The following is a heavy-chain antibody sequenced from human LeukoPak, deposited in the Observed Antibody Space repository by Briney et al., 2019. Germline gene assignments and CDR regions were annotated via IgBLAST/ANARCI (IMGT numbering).Heavy chain of an antibody. J-gene: IGHJ4*02. V-gene: IGHV3-23*01. Sequence: PGGSLRLSCAASGFSFSSYWMYWVRHVPGKGLEWVSGISGSGGSRFYTDSVKGRFTISRDNSKNTLYLQMNSLRAEDTAVYYCAKLREWELPDLFDYWGQGTLVTVSS. D-gene: IGHD1-26*01. CDR1: GFSFSSYW. CDR2: ISGSGGSR. CDR3: AKLREWELPDLFDY.